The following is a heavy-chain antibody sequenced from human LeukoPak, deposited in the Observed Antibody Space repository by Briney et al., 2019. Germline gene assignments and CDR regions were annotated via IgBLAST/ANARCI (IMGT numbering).Heavy chain of an antibody. Sequence: GGSLRLSCVASGFTFSSNGMHWVRQAPGKGLEWVTFIQYDGSKKYYADSVKGRFTISRDNSKNTLYLEMNSLRAEDTAVYYCAKDIGSYYDYWARESWSPSP. CDR2: IQYDGSKK. CDR3: AKDIGSYYDY. CDR1: GFTFSSNG. D-gene: IGHD3-10*01. J-gene: IGHJ4*02. V-gene: IGHV3-30*02.